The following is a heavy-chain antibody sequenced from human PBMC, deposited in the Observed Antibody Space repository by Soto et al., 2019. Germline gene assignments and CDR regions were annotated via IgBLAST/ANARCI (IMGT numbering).Heavy chain of an antibody. CDR3: AHSGGGRCCYPFDS. D-gene: IGHD2-15*01. CDR2: IYWDDDQ. V-gene: IGHV2-5*02. Sequence: STLKEAGPTLVKPTQTLTLTCTFSGFSLSTSGVGMGWIRQPPGKALVWLALIYWDDDQRYSPCLKSKLPIANDTSKNVSVLTMTNMDPVETATSYCAHSGGGRCCYPFDSWGQGTLCTVSA. J-gene: IGHJ4*02. CDR1: GFSLSTSGVG.